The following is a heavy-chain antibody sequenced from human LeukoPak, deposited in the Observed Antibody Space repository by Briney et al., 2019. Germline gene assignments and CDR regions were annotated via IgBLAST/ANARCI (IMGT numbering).Heavy chain of an antibody. Sequence: VASVKVSCKPSGYIFTGYYIHWVRQAPRQGLGWVGWINPNSGGTNYAQKLQGRVTMTRDTSISTAYMELSRLRSDDTAVYYCASLDYYDSSGFLGYWGQGTLVTVSS. CDR3: ASLDYYDSSGFLGY. CDR1: GYIFTGYY. J-gene: IGHJ4*02. V-gene: IGHV1-2*02. CDR2: INPNSGGT. D-gene: IGHD3-22*01.